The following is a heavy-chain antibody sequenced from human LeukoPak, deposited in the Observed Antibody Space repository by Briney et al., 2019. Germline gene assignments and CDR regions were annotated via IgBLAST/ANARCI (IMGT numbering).Heavy chain of an antibody. V-gene: IGHV1-2*02. CDR2: INPNSGGT. CDR1: RYTFTADY. J-gene: IGHJ4*02. D-gene: IGHD1-26*01. Sequence: ASVTVSCMASRYTFTADYMHWVRPAPGQGLEWMGWINPNSGGTNYAQKFQGRVTMTRDTSISTAYMELSRLRSDDTAVYYCARGFDSGRYSDFDYWGQGTLVTVSS. CDR3: ARGFDSGRYSDFDY.